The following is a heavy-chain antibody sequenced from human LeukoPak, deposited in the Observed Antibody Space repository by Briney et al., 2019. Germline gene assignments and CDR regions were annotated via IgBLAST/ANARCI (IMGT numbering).Heavy chain of an antibody. J-gene: IGHJ4*02. V-gene: IGHV1-2*02. Sequence: ASVKVSCKASGYTFTSYDINWVRQATGQGLEWMGWINPNSGGTNYAQKFQGRVTMTRDTSISTAYMELSRLRSDDTAVYYCARGDYASGFDYWGQGTLVTVSS. CDR3: ARGDYASGFDY. CDR1: GYTFTSYD. D-gene: IGHD4-17*01. CDR2: INPNSGGT.